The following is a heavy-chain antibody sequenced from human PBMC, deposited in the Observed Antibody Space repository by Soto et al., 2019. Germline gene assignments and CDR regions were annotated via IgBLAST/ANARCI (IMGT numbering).Heavy chain of an antibody. V-gene: IGHV4-61*03. J-gene: IGHJ4*02. Sequence: SETLSLTCTVSGGSVSSGSYYWSWLRQPPGKGLEWIGYIYDSGSGYIYNSGSTRYNPSLKSRVTISVDMSKNHFSLNLGSVTEADTAVYYCARGGDGYMRHFDYWGQGILVTVSS. CDR2: IYDSGSGYIYNSGST. CDR3: ARGGDGYMRHFDY. CDR1: GGSVSSGSYY. D-gene: IGHD5-12*01.